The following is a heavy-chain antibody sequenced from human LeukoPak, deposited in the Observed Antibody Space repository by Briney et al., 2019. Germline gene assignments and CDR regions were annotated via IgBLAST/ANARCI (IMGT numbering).Heavy chain of an antibody. Sequence: SETLSLTWTVSGGSISSGDYYWSWIRQPPGKGLEWIGYIYYSGSTYYNPSLKSRVTISVDTSKNQFSLKLSSVTAADTAVYYCARDRSLYYYGMDVWGQGTTVTVSS. V-gene: IGHV4-30-4*01. CDR1: GGSISSGDYY. J-gene: IGHJ6*02. CDR2: IYYSGST. D-gene: IGHD3-10*01. CDR3: ARDRSLYYYGMDV.